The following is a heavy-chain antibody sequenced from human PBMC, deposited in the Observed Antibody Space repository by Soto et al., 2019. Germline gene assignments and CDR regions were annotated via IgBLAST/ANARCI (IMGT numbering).Heavy chain of an antibody. D-gene: IGHD3-10*01. Sequence: QVQLQESGPGLVKPSETLSLTCTVSGGSISSYYWSWIRQPPGKGLEWIGYIYYSGSTNSNPSLKSRVTISVVTSKDQFSLKLSSVTAADTAVYYWARHSWSYYGIYNWFDPWGQGTLVTVSS. J-gene: IGHJ5*02. CDR2: IYYSGST. CDR1: GGSISSYY. V-gene: IGHV4-59*08. CDR3: ARHSWSYYGIYNWFDP.